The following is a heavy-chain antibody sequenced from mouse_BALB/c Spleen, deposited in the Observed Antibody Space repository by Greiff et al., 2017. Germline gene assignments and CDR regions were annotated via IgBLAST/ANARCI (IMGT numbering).Heavy chain of an antibody. CDR2: ISNGGGST. J-gene: IGHJ4*01. Sequence: EVQVVESGGGLVQPGGSLKLSCAASGFTFSSYTMSWVRQTPEKRLEWVAYISNGGGSTYYPDTVKGRFTISRDNAKNTLYLQMSSLKSEDTAMYYCARQAPDYGYAMDYWGQGTSVTVSS. D-gene: IGHD1-1*01. V-gene: IGHV5-12-2*01. CDR3: ARQAPDYGYAMDY. CDR1: GFTFSSYT.